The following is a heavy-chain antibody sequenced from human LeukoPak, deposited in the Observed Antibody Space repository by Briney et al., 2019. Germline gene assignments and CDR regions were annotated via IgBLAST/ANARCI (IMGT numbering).Heavy chain of an antibody. V-gene: IGHV3-15*07. CDR1: GFTFISYS. Sequence: GVLRLSCAASGFTFISYSMNWVRQAPGKGLEWVGRIKSKTDGGTTDYAAPVKGRFTISRDDSKNTLYLQMNSLKTEDTAVYYCTTQNYDFWSGYILTFDYWGQGTLVTVSS. D-gene: IGHD3-3*01. CDR2: IKSKTDGGTT. CDR3: TTQNYDFWSGYILTFDY. J-gene: IGHJ4*02.